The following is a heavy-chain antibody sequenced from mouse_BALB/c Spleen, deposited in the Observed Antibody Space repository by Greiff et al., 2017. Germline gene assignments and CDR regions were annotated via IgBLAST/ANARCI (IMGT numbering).Heavy chain of an antibody. V-gene: IGHV1-54*01. CDR3: ARLGGYGGNYYAMDY. Sequence: VKLMESGAELVRPGTSVKVSCKASGYAFTNYLIEWVKQRPGQGLEWIGVINPGSGGTNYNEKFKGKATLTADKSSSTAYMQLSSLTSDDSAVYFCARLGGYGGNYYAMDYWGQGTSVTVSS. CDR2: INPGSGGT. CDR1: GYAFTNYL. D-gene: IGHD2-2*01. J-gene: IGHJ4*01.